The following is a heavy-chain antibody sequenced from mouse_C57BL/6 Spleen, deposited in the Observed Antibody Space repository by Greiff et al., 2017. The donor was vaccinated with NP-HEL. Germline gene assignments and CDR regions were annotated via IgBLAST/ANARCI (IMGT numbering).Heavy chain of an antibody. J-gene: IGHJ3*01. CDR1: GFTFSNYW. D-gene: IGHD2-12*01. Sequence: EVQVMESGGGLVQPGGSMKLSCVASGFTFSNYWMNWVRQSPEKGLEWVAQIRLKSDNYATHYAESVKGRFTISRDDSKSSVYLQMNNLRAEDTGIYYCTASLRPWFAYWGQGTLVTVSA. CDR3: TASLRPWFAY. CDR2: IRLKSDNYAT. V-gene: IGHV6-3*01.